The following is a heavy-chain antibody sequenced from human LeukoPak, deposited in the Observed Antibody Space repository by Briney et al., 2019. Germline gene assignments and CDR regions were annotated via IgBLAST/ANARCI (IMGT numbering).Heavy chain of an antibody. Sequence: GSVKVSCKASGYTFTSYAMNWVRQAPGQGLEWMGIINPRGGSASSAQKFQGRVTLTRDTSTSTVYMELSSLSSQDTAVYYCARDYHGSGSLTTFDYWGQGTLVIVSS. D-gene: IGHD3-10*01. V-gene: IGHV1-46*01. J-gene: IGHJ4*02. CDR3: ARDYHGSGSLTTFDY. CDR1: GYTFTSYA. CDR2: INPRGGSA.